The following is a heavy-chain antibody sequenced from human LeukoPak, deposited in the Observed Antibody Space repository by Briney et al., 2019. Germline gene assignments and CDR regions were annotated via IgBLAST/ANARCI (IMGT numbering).Heavy chain of an antibody. Sequence: SETLSLTCTVSGGSISSGNNYWSWIRQPAGKGLEWIGRIYTSGSTNYNPSLKSRVTISLDMSKNQFSLRLSSVTAADTAVYYCAREVTTLGMIFRRSDYYYMDVWGKGTTVIVSS. D-gene: IGHD3/OR15-3a*01. CDR3: AREVTTLGMIFRRSDYYYMDV. CDR2: IYTSGST. J-gene: IGHJ6*03. V-gene: IGHV4-61*02. CDR1: GGSISSGNNY.